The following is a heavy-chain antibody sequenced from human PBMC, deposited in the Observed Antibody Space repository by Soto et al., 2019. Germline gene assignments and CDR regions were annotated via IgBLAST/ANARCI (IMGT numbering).Heavy chain of an antibody. CDR2: ISSTSTYI. CDR1: GFTFSSYS. V-gene: IGHV3-21*01. CDR3: ARDGTSSSYGMDV. D-gene: IGHD6-13*01. J-gene: IGHJ6*02. Sequence: EVQLVESGGGLVKPGGSLRLSCAASGFTFSSYSMNWVRQAPGKGLEWVSYISSTSTYIYYGVSLKGRFTISRDNPKNSLYLQMNSLRVEDTAVYYCARDGTSSSYGMDVWGQGTTVTVSS.